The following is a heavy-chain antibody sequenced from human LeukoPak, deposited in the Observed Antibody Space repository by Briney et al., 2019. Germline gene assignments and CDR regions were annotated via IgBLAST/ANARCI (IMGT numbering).Heavy chain of an antibody. J-gene: IGHJ4*02. CDR3: AKDKAPLYSGYDWDLDF. Sequence: GGSLRLSCAASGFTFHQYAIHWARQVPGKGLEWVSGISWNSGSIGYADSVRGRFTISRDNAKSSVYLQMNSLRAEDTALYYCAKDKAPLYSGYDWDLDFWGQGTLVIVSS. D-gene: IGHD5-12*01. V-gene: IGHV3-9*01. CDR1: GFTFHQYA. CDR2: ISWNSGSI.